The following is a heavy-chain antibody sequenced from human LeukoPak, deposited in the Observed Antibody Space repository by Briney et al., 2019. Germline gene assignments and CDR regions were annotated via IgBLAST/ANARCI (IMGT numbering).Heavy chain of an antibody. CDR2: IHYRGGT. D-gene: IGHD3-22*01. CDR1: GGSISSGDYY. CDR3: ARVGYYDSSGTHHGMDV. V-gene: IGHV4-61*08. J-gene: IGHJ6*02. Sequence: PSETLSLTCTVSGGSISSGDYYWSWIRQPPGKGLEWIGYIHYRGGTNYNPSLKSRVTISVDTSKNQFPLKLSSVTAADTALYYCARVGYYDSSGTHHGMDVWGQGTTVTVSS.